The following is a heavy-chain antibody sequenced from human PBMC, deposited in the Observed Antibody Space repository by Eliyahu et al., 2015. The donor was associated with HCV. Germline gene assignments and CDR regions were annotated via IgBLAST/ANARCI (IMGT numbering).Heavy chain of an antibody. CDR1: GGTFSSYA. Sequence: QVQLVQSGAEVKKPGSSVKVSCKASGGTFSSYAISWVRQAPGQGXEWMGRIIPILGIANYAQKFQGRVTITADKSTSTAYMELSSLRSEDTAVYYCARNTLNWGNYYYYGMDVWGQGTTVTVSS. D-gene: IGHD7-27*01. CDR3: ARNTLNWGNYYYYGMDV. CDR2: IIPILGIA. V-gene: IGHV1-69*04. J-gene: IGHJ6*02.